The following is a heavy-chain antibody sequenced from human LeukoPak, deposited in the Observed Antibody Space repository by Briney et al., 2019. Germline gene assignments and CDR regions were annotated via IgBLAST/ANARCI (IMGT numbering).Heavy chain of an antibody. CDR1: GGSISSYY. CDR2: IYTSGST. D-gene: IGHD6-19*01. V-gene: IGHV4-4*07. CDR3: ARDPSSGWSNYYYYYMDV. Sequence: PSETLSLTCTVSGGSISSYYWSWIRQPPGKGLEWIGRIYTSGSTNYNPSLKSRVTISVDKSKNQFSLKLSSVTAADTAVYYCARDPSSGWSNYYYYYMDVWGKGTTVTVSS. J-gene: IGHJ6*03.